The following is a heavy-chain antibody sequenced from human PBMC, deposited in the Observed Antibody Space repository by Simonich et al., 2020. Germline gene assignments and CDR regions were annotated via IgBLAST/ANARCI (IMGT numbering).Heavy chain of an antibody. V-gene: IGHV3-7*01. CDR1: GFTFSSYW. CDR3: ARDGLGTAYYYYMDV. Sequence: EVQLVESGGGLVQPGGSLRLSCAASGFTFSSYWMSWVRQATGKGREWVANIKQDGSEKYYVDSVKGRFTISRDNAKNSLYLQMNSLRAEDTAVYYCARDGLGTAYYYYMDVWGKGTTVTVSS. J-gene: IGHJ6*03. D-gene: IGHD7-27*01. CDR2: IKQDGSEK.